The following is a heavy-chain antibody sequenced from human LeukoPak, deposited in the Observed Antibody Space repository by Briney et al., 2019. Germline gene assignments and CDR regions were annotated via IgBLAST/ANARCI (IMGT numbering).Heavy chain of an antibody. CDR3: ASPLWFGDKGRTFDY. CDR1: GGSISSSSYY. CDR2: IYYSGST. D-gene: IGHD3-10*01. J-gene: IGHJ4*02. Sequence: PSETLSLTCTVSGGSISSSSYYWGWIRQPPGKGLEWIGSIYYSGSTYYNPSLKSRVTISVDTSKNQFSLKLSSVTAADTAVYYCASPLWFGDKGRTFDYWGQGTLVTVSS. V-gene: IGHV4-39*01.